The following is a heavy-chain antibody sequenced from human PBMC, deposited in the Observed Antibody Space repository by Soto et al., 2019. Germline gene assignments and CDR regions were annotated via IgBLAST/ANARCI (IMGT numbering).Heavy chain of an antibody. D-gene: IGHD1-26*01. V-gene: IGHV3-7*01. Sequence: EVQLVESGGGLVQPGGSLRLSCAASGFTFSDYWMSWVRQAPGKGLEWVANIKQDGSEKYYVDSVKGRFTISRDNAKNSLFLQVNSLRAEDTAGYFCARGREDYWGQGTLVTVSS. CDR2: IKQDGSEK. J-gene: IGHJ4*02. CDR3: ARGREDY. CDR1: GFTFSDYW.